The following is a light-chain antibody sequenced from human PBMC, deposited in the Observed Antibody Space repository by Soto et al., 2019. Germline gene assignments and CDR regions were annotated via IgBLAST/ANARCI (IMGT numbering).Light chain of an antibody. CDR1: QSVSGY. J-gene: IGKJ5*01. Sequence: VLTESPASLSLSPGERATLSGRASQSVSGYLAWYQQRPGQAPRLLIYDASSRATGIPARFSGTGSGTDFTLTIGSLETEDFAVYYCQQRSNWPLTFGQVTRLEIK. CDR2: DAS. CDR3: QQRSNWPLT. V-gene: IGKV3-11*01.